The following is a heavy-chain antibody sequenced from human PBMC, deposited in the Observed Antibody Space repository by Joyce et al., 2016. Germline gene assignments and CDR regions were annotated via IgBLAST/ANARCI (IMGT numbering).Heavy chain of an antibody. CDR2: ISGIGGST. D-gene: IGHD4-11*01. J-gene: IGHJ6*03. Sequence: EVQLLESGGGLVQPGGSLTLSCAASGFTFNTYGLTWVRQGPGKGLEWVSSISGIGGSTYYADSVRDRFTISRDNSKNTLFLQMTSLTAEDTAVYYCAKDRPYSTYYYFYYMDVWGKGTTVTVSS. CDR3: AKDRPYSTYYYFYYMDV. V-gene: IGHV3-23*01. CDR1: GFTFNTYG.